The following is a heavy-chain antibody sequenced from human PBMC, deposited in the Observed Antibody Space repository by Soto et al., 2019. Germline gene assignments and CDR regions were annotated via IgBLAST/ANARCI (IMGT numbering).Heavy chain of an antibody. D-gene: IGHD3-22*01. J-gene: IGHJ6*02. Sequence: GESLKISCKGSGYSFTSYWISWVRQMPGKGLEWMGRIDPSDSYTNYSPSFQGHVTISADKSITTAYLQWSSLKASDTAMYYCARIDSSGYPTLLMDVWGQGTTVTVSS. CDR2: IDPSDSYT. CDR3: ARIDSSGYPTLLMDV. CDR1: GYSFTSYW. V-gene: IGHV5-10-1*01.